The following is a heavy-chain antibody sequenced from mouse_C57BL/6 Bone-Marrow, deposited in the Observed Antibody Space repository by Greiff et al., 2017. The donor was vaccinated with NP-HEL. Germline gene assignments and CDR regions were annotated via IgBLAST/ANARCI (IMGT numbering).Heavy chain of an antibody. D-gene: IGHD2-3*01. Sequence: EVQLVESGGDLVKPGGSLKLSCAASGFTFSSYGMSWVRQTPDKRLEWVATISSGGSYTYYPDSVKGRFTISRDNAKNTLYLQMSSLKSEDTAMYYCARRDDGYFLFAYWGQGTLVTVSA. V-gene: IGHV5-6*01. CDR2: ISSGGSYT. CDR3: ARRDDGYFLFAY. J-gene: IGHJ3*01. CDR1: GFTFSSYG.